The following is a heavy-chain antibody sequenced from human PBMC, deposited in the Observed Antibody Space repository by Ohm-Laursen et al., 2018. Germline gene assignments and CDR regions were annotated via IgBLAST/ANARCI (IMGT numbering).Heavy chain of an antibody. CDR2: ISYDGSNK. V-gene: IGHV3-30*18. CDR1: GFTFSSYG. D-gene: IGHD3-22*01. Sequence: SLRLSCTASGFTFSSYGMHWVRQAPGKGLEWGAVISYDGSNKYYADSVKGRFTISRDNSKNTLYLQMNSLRAEDTAVYYCAKVPLYYYDSSGYRSSAYDYYGMDVWGQGTTVTVSS. CDR3: AKVPLYYYDSSGYRSSAYDYYGMDV. J-gene: IGHJ6*02.